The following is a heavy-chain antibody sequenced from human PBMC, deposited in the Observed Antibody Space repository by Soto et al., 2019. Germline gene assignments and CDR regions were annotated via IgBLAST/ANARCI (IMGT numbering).Heavy chain of an antibody. V-gene: IGHV1-69*01. CDR3: PGDNPYTNGFGNWFDP. CDR2: IIPVFGTV. Sequence: QVRLVQSGAEVKKPGSSVKVSCKASGGTFSNYAITWLRLAPGQGLEWLGGIIPVFGTVNYAQKFQGRVTITADESTSPAYMELKRLRSENTAFYFWPGDNPYTNGFGNWFDPGGREPWSSS. D-gene: IGHD6-25*01. J-gene: IGHJ5*02. CDR1: GGTFSNYA.